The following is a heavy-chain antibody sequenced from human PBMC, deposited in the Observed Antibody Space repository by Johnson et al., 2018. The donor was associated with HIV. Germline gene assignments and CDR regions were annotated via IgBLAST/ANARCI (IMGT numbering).Heavy chain of an antibody. Sequence: VQLVESGGGVVQPGRSLRLSCAASGFTFSSYAMHWVRQGPGKGLEWVSGISWNSGSIGYADSVKGRFTITRDNVKNSLYLQMNSLRAEDTAVYYCARAVGAGGIWGQGTMVTVSS. CDR1: GFTFSSYA. CDR3: ARAVGAGGI. CDR2: ISWNSGSI. J-gene: IGHJ3*02. D-gene: IGHD1-26*01. V-gene: IGHV3-9*01.